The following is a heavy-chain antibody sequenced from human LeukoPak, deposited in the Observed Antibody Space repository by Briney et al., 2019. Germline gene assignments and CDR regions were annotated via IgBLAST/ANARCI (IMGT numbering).Heavy chain of an antibody. CDR2: IYYSGST. J-gene: IGHJ3*02. D-gene: IGHD1-26*01. CDR1: GGSISSSSYY. CDR3: ARDAGLGATDAFDI. Sequence: SETLSLTCTVSGGSISSSSYYWGWIRQPPGKGLEWIGSIYYSGSTYYNPSLKSRVTISVDTSKNQFSLKLSSVTAADTAVYYCARDAGLGATDAFDIWGQGTMVTVSS. V-gene: IGHV4-39*07.